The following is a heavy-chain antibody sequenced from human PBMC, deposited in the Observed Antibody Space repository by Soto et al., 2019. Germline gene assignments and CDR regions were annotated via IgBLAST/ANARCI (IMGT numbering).Heavy chain of an antibody. CDR2: ISGGATST. Sequence: EVQLLESGGGLVQPGGSLRLSCAASGFTFSNFAMSWVRQAPGKGLEWVSAISGGATSTYYADIVKGRFTISRDNSKNTLSLQMNGLRVEDTALYYCAKGPTLVCPQLGNWGPGTLVTVSP. V-gene: IGHV3-23*01. D-gene: IGHD2-2*01. CDR1: GFTFSNFA. J-gene: IGHJ4*02. CDR3: AKGPTLVCPQLGN.